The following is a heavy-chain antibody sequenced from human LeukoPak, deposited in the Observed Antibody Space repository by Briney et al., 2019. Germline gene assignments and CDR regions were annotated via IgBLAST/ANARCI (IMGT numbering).Heavy chain of an antibody. D-gene: IGHD3-10*01. J-gene: IGHJ4*02. Sequence: GGSLKLSCAASGFTFSGSAMHWVRQASGKGLEWVGRIRNKANSYATAYAASVKGRFTISRDDSKNTAYLQMNSLKTEDTAVYYRTRLGASGSRLIDYWGQGTLVTVSS. CDR1: GFTFSGSA. CDR2: IRNKANSYAT. CDR3: TRLGASGSRLIDY. V-gene: IGHV3-73*01.